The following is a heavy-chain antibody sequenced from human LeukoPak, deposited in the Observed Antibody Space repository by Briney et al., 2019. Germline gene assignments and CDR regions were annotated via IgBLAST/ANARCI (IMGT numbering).Heavy chain of an antibody. Sequence: GGSLRLSCAASGFTFSSYAMSWVRQAPGKGLEWVSAISGSGGSTYYADSVKGRFTISRGNSKNTLYLQMNSLRAEDTAVYYCAKEYYYDSSGYPFDYWGQGTLVTVSS. J-gene: IGHJ4*02. D-gene: IGHD3-22*01. V-gene: IGHV3-23*01. CDR1: GFTFSSYA. CDR3: AKEYYYDSSGYPFDY. CDR2: ISGSGGST.